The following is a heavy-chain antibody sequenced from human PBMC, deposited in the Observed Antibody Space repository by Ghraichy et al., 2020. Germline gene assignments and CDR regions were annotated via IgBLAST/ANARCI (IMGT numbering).Heavy chain of an antibody. V-gene: IGHV3-30*02. D-gene: IGHD3-9*01. CDR2: IRFDGSNE. Sequence: GGSLRLSCAASGFTFSNYDMRWVRQAPGKGLEWVGLIRFDGSNEHYADSVQGRFTISRDNSKNTLYLQMNSLRHEDTAVYYCAKNLRLFDWLLTRGYWGQGTLVTVSS. CDR3: AKNLRLFDWLLTRGY. CDR1: GFTFSNYD. J-gene: IGHJ4*02.